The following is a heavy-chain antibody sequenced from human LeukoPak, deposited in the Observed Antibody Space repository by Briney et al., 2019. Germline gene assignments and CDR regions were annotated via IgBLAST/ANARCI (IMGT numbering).Heavy chain of an antibody. CDR2: ISGHNGDT. CDR3: ARDPTNTSGRYAYFDY. CDR1: GHTFTHYG. J-gene: IGHJ4*02. D-gene: IGHD6-19*01. V-gene: IGHV1-18*01. Sequence: ASVKVSCKTFGHTFTHYGFSWVRQAPGQGLEWMGWISGHNGDTHYAQNLQGRVTMTSDTSTSTVYMELRSLTSDDTAVYYCARDPTNTSGRYAYFDYWGQGTLVTVSS.